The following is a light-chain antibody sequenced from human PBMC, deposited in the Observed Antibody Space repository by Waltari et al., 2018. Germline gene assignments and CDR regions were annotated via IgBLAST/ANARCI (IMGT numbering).Light chain of an antibody. J-gene: IGKJ4*01. Sequence: DIQMTQSPSSLSASVGDRVTISCRASRSIGTNLQWFQQKPGKAPKLLIFAASSLQSGVTSRFSGSGSGTDFTLTISSLQPEDFATYYCQQSYSTPRTFGGGTKVEIK. CDR2: AAS. V-gene: IGKV1-39*01. CDR1: RSIGTN. CDR3: QQSYSTPRT.